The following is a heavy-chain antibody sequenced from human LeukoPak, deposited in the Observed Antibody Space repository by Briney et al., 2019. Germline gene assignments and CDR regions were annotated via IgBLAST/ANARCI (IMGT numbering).Heavy chain of an antibody. CDR1: GFTFSGYS. D-gene: IGHD4-23*01. CDR3: VRDRGYSTFDY. V-gene: IGHV3-7*01. CDR2: MKEDGGEI. Sequence: GGSLRLSCAASGFTFSGYSMTWVRQAPGKGLEWVANMKEDGGEINYVDSVKGRFTISRDNAKNSLDLQMNSLRVDDTAVYYCVRDRGYSTFDYWGQGTPVIVSS. J-gene: IGHJ4*02.